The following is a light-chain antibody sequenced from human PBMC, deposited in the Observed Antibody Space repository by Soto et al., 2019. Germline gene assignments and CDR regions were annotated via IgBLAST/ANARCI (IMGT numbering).Light chain of an antibody. CDR2: EVS. CDR3: SSFTRSNIVV. Sequence: QSVLTQPPSVSGSPGQSVTISCTGSSSDVGSYNRVSWYQRPPGTAPKLMVYEVSNRPSGVPDRFSGSKSGNTASLTISVIQDEDVAEYYCSSFTRSNIVVFGGGTTLTVL. J-gene: IGLJ2*01. V-gene: IGLV2-18*02. CDR1: SSDVGSYNR.